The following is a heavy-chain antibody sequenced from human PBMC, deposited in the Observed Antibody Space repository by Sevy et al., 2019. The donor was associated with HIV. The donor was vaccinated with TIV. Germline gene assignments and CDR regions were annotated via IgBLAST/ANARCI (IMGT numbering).Heavy chain of an antibody. V-gene: IGHV3-23*01. CDR1: GFTFSSYA. J-gene: IGHJ5*02. D-gene: IGHD6-19*01. CDR3: AKDTWGSGWSS. CDR2: ISGSGGST. Sequence: GGSLRLSCAASGFTFSSYAMSWVRQAPGKGLEWVSAISGSGGSTYYADSVKGRFTISRDNSKNTLYLQMNSLGAEDTAVYYCAKDTWGSGWSSWGQGTLVTVSS.